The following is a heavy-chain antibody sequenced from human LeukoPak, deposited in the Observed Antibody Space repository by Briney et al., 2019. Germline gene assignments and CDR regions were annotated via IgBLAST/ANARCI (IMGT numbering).Heavy chain of an antibody. Sequence: GGSLRLSCAASGFTFSSYEMNWVRQAPGKGLEWVSYISSSGSTIYYADSVKGRFTISRDNAKNSLYLQMNSLRAEDTAVYYCAKGSGGYYDSSGYGVNYFDYWGQGTLVTVSS. D-gene: IGHD3-22*01. CDR1: GFTFSSYE. CDR2: ISSSGSTI. V-gene: IGHV3-48*03. CDR3: AKGSGGYYDSSGYGVNYFDY. J-gene: IGHJ4*02.